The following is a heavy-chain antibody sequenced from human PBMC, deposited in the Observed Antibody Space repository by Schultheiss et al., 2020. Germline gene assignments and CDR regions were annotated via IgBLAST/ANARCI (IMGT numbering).Heavy chain of an antibody. CDR3: ARGRDGSRDYYYGMDV. Sequence: SVKVSCKASGGTFSSYAISWVRQAPGQGLEWMGGIIPIFGTANYAQKFQGRVTMTRNTSISTAYMELSSLRSEDTAVYYCARGRDGSRDYYYGMDVWGQGATVTVSS. CDR2: IIPIFGTA. J-gene: IGHJ6*02. V-gene: IGHV1-69*05. D-gene: IGHD6-13*01. CDR1: GGTFSSYA.